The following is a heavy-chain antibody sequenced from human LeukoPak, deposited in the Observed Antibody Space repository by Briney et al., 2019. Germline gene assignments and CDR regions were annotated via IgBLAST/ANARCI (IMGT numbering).Heavy chain of an antibody. V-gene: IGHV3-7*01. CDR1: GFTFSSYW. J-gene: IGHJ4*02. Sequence: QPGGSLRLSCAASGFTFSSYWMSWVRQAPGKGLEWVANIKQDGSEKYYVDSVKGRFTISRDNAKNSLYLQMNSLRAEDTAVYYCAREKNDYGDVFDYWGQGTLVTVSS. D-gene: IGHD4-17*01. CDR3: AREKNDYGDVFDY. CDR2: IKQDGSEK.